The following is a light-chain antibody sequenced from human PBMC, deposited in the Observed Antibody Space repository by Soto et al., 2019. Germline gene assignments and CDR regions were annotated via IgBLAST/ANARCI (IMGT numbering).Light chain of an antibody. CDR2: DAS. CDR3: QQYTTSWT. J-gene: IGKJ1*01. CDR1: QTISRW. Sequence: DIQLTQSPSTLSASLGDRVSITCRASQTISRWLAWYQQKPGKAPKLLIYDASSLESGVPSRFSGSGSGTEFTLTISSLQSDDFATYYCQQYTTSWTFGQGTKVEIK. V-gene: IGKV1-5*01.